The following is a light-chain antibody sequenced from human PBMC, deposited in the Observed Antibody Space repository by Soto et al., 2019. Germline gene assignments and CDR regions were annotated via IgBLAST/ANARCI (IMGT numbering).Light chain of an antibody. Sequence: QSALTQPASVSGSPGQSITISCTGTSSDVGAYNFVSWYQHHPGRAPKLIIYEVTIRPSGVSNRFSGSKSGNTASLTIPGLQAEDEADYYCSSYTTSAPYVFGSGTRSPS. CDR3: SSYTTSAPYV. V-gene: IGLV2-14*01. CDR1: SSDVGAYNF. J-gene: IGLJ1*01. CDR2: EVT.